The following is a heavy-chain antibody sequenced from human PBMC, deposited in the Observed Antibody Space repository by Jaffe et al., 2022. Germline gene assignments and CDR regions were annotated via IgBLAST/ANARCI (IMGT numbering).Heavy chain of an antibody. Sequence: EVQLVESGGGLVQPGGSLRLSCAASGFTFSSYWMSWVRQAPGKGLEWVANIKQDGSEKYYVDSVKGRFTISRDNAKNSLYLQMNSLRAEDTAVYYCARGSGITIFGVVITDSLTFDYWGQGTLVTVSS. V-gene: IGHV3-7*01. CDR1: GFTFSSYW. D-gene: IGHD3-3*01. CDR2: IKQDGSEK. CDR3: ARGSGITIFGVVITDSLTFDY. J-gene: IGHJ4*02.